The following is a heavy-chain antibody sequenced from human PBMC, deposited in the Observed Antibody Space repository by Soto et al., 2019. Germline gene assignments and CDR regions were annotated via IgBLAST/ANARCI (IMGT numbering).Heavy chain of an antibody. Sequence: QVQLVQSGGEVKNPGASVKVSCKASGYTFNTYGISWVRQAPRQGLVRMGWISTYTGDTDYAQSLQGRVTMTKASSSSTAFMELRNLRSADTEVCYCARDMTIGAADTVCGYWGQGTQVTVSS. CDR2: ISTYTGDT. CDR3: ARDMTIGAADTVCGY. J-gene: IGHJ4*02. CDR1: GYTFNTYG. V-gene: IGHV1-18*01. D-gene: IGHD6-13*01.